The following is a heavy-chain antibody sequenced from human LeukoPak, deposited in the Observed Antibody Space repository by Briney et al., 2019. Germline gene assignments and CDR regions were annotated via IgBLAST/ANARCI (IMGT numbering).Heavy chain of an antibody. J-gene: IGHJ4*02. V-gene: IGHV3-7*01. Sequence: GGSLRLSCAASGFTFSSYWMSWVRQAPGRGLEWVANIKQDGSEKYYVDSVKGRFTISRDNAKNSLYLQMNSLRAEDTAVYYCARDPHWNDVPYFDYWGQGTLVTVSS. D-gene: IGHD1-1*01. CDR3: ARDPHWNDVPYFDY. CDR1: GFTFSSYW. CDR2: IKQDGSEK.